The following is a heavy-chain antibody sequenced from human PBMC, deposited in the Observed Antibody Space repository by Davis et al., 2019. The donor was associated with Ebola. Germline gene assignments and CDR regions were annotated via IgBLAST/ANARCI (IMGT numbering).Heavy chain of an antibody. D-gene: IGHD5-12*01. Sequence: PGGSLRLSCAASGFTFISYGMHWVRQGPGKGLYWVAFIRFDGSIKYYADSVKGRFTISGDNSKNALYLQMNSLRAEDTAVYYCARRGYSALDWGQGTLVTVSS. CDR1: GFTFISYG. CDR3: ARRGYSALD. CDR2: IRFDGSIK. V-gene: IGHV3-30*02. J-gene: IGHJ4*02.